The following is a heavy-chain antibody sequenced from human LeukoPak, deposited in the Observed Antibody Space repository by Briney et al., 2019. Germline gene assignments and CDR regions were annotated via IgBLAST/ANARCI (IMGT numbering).Heavy chain of an antibody. J-gene: IGHJ4*02. Sequence: SETLSLTCTVSGGSISSSSYYWGWIRQPPGKGLEWIGSIYYSGGTYYNPSLKSRVTISVDTSKNQFSLKLSSVTAADTAVYYCASIRFLEWLPFFDYWGQGTLVTVSS. CDR1: GGSISSSSYY. D-gene: IGHD3-3*01. V-gene: IGHV4-39*07. CDR2: IYYSGGT. CDR3: ASIRFLEWLPFFDY.